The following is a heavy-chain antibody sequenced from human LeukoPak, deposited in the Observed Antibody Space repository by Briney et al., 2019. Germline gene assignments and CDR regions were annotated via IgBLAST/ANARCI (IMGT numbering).Heavy chain of an antibody. CDR1: GFTFSNYA. CDR3: ARVAVGGNWFDT. D-gene: IGHD6-19*01. V-gene: IGHV3-20*04. J-gene: IGHJ5*02. CDR2: LNWNGSAT. Sequence: GGSLRLSCAASGFTFSNYAVSWVRQAPGKGLEWVSGLNWNGSATTYADSVKGRFTISRDNTENSLYLQINSLRAEDTAFYYCARVAVGGNWFDTRGQGTLVTVSS.